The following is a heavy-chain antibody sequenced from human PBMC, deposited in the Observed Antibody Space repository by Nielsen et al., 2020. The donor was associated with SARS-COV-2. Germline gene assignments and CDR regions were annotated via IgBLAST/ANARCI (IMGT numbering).Heavy chain of an antibody. J-gene: IGHJ6*02. CDR3: AREEYGFGLDV. V-gene: IGHV4-30-4*01. CDR2: TFNSGNT. Sequence: SETLSLTCTVSRGSISSGDYYWSWIRQPPGKGLEWFGYTFNSGNTYYNPSLRSRVTMSLDTSKNQFSLILTSVTAADTAVYYCAREEYGFGLDVWGQGTTVRVSS. CDR1: RGSISSGDYY. D-gene: IGHD2-2*01.